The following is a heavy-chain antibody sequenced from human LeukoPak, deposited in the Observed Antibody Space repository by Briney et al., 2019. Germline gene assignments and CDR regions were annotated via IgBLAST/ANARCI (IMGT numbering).Heavy chain of an antibody. J-gene: IGHJ6*02. CDR3: ARDPYGDYVTDRYFGMDV. V-gene: IGHV3-53*01. CDR1: GFTVSSNY. Sequence: GGSLRLSCAASGFTVSSNYMSWVRQAPGKGLEWVSVIYSGGSTYYADSVKGRFTISRDNSKNTLYLQMNSLRAEDTAVYYCARDPYGDYVTDRYFGMDVWGQGTTVTVSS. CDR2: IYSGGST. D-gene: IGHD4-17*01.